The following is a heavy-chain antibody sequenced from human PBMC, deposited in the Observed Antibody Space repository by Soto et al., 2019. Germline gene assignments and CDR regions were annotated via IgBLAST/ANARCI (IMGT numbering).Heavy chain of an antibody. D-gene: IGHD5-12*01. CDR3: AGMGRGYSGYDWAGGAFDI. J-gene: IGHJ3*02. Sequence: SETLSLTCTVSGGSISSGGYYWSWIRQHPGKGLEWIGYIYYSGSTYYNPSLKSRVTISVDTSKNQFSLKLSSVTAADTAVYYCAGMGRGYSGYDWAGGAFDICGQGTMVT. CDR1: GGSISSGGYY. CDR2: IYYSGST. V-gene: IGHV4-31*03.